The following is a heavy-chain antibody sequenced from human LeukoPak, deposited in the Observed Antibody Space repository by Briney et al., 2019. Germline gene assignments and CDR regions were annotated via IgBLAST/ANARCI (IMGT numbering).Heavy chain of an antibody. CDR2: ISSSSSYI. V-gene: IGHV3-21*01. D-gene: IGHD2-2*01. Sequence: MAGESLKISCSASGFTFSSYSMNWVRQAPGKGLEWVSSISSSSSYIYYADSVKGRFTISRDNAKNSLYLQMNSLRAEDTAVYYCARGERGLYCSSTSCYPVLGGQGTLVTVSS. CDR1: GFTFSSYS. J-gene: IGHJ4*02. CDR3: ARGERGLYCSSTSCYPVL.